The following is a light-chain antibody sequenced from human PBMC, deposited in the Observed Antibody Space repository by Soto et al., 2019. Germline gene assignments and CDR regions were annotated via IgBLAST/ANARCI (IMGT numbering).Light chain of an antibody. CDR2: DAS. V-gene: IGKV3-15*01. CDR3: QQYNNWPFT. CDR1: QSVSSK. Sequence: EIVMTQSPATLSVSPGERSTLSCRASQSVSSKLAWYQQRPGQAPRLLIYDASTRATGFPPRFSGSGSGTEFTLTISSLQSEDSAVYYCQQYNNWPFTFGPGTKVDI. J-gene: IGKJ3*01.